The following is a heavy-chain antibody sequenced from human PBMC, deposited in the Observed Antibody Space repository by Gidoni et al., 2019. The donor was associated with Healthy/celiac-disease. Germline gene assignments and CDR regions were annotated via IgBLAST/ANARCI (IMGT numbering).Heavy chain of an antibody. D-gene: IGHD6-6*01. V-gene: IGHV3-30*02. CDR2: IRYDGSNK. Sequence: QVQLVESGGGVVQPGGSLRLSCAASGFTFSSYGMHWVRQAPGKGLEWVAFIRYDGSNKYYADSVKGRFTISRDNSKNTLYLQMNSLRAEDTAVYYCAKDQGPWDSSSSGAYFDYWGQGTLVTVSS. J-gene: IGHJ4*02. CDR3: AKDQGPWDSSSSGAYFDY. CDR1: GFTFSSYG.